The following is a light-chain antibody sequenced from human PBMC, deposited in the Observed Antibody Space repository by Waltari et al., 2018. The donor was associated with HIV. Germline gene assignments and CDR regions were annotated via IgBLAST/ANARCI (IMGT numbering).Light chain of an antibody. J-gene: IGKJ2*01. CDR3: QQAHSFPYT. Sequence: DIQMTQSPSFVSASVGDRITITCRANQGISTWLVWYQQKAGKVPKLLIYAASSLQIGVPSRFNGSVSGRDFSLSISSLQPEDSATYFCQQAHSFPYTFGLGTKVEIK. CDR2: AAS. V-gene: IGKV1-12*01. CDR1: QGISTW.